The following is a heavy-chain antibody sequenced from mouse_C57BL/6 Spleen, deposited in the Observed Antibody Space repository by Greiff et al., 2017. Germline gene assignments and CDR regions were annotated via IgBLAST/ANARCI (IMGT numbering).Heavy chain of an antibody. V-gene: IGHV1-72*01. CDR2: IDPNIGVT. CDR1: GYTFTSYC. D-gene: IGHD1-1*02. J-gene: IGHJ4*01. Sequence: QVQLQQSGAELVKPGASVKLSCKASGYTFTSYCMHWVKQRPGRGLEWIGRIDPNIGVTKYNEKFKGKATLTVDKSSSTAYMQRSSLTSEDSAVYYCARHYGDYYAMDYWGQGTTVTVSS. CDR3: ARHYGDYYAMDY.